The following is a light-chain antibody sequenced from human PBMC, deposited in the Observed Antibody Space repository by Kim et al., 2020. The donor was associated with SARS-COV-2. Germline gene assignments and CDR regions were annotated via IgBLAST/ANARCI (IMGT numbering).Light chain of an antibody. CDR2: EVT. V-gene: IGLV2-8*01. J-gene: IGLJ2*01. Sequence: GQSVTISCTGTSSDVGTFNYVSWYQQHPGKAPKLMISEVTKRPSGVPDRFSGSKSGNTASLTVSGLQAEDEADYYCSSYAGRNNVVFGGGTKLTVL. CDR1: SSDVGTFNY. CDR3: SSYAGRNNVV.